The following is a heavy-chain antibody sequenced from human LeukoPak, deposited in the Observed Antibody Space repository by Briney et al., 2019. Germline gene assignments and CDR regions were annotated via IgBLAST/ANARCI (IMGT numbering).Heavy chain of an antibody. CDR1: SGSIAGHY. D-gene: IGHD3-10*01. J-gene: IGHJ4*02. CDR2: IYYSGVT. Sequence: SETLSLTCTVSSGSIAGHYWTWVRQPPGQGLEWIAYIYYSGVTKYNPSLKSRVTISVDTSKNQFSLKLSSVTAADTAVYYCARVLGSHGSGSYCKFRDYWGQGTLVTVSS. CDR3: ARVLGSHGSGSYCKFRDY. V-gene: IGHV4-59*11.